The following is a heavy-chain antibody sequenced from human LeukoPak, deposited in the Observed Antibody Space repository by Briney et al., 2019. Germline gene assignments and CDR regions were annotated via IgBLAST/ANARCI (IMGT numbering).Heavy chain of an antibody. Sequence: GGSLRLSCAASGFTFSNYWMGWVRQAPGKGLEWVANIKQDGSEKYYVDSVKGRFTISRDNAKNSLYLQMNSLRAEDTAVYYCARVGLRYFDWFAFDIWGQGTMVTVSS. V-gene: IGHV3-7*01. CDR2: IKQDGSEK. J-gene: IGHJ3*02. CDR3: ARVGLRYFDWFAFDI. CDR1: GFTFSNYW. D-gene: IGHD3-9*01.